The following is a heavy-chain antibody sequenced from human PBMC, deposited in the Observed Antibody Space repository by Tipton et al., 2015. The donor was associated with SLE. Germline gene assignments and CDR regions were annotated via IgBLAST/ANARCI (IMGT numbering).Heavy chain of an antibody. CDR2: IYHSGST. CDR3: ARDPSGKGRWYFDL. V-gene: IGHV4-38-2*02. CDR1: GYSISSGYY. Sequence: TLSLTCTVSGYSISSGYYWGWIRQPPGKGLEWIGSIYHSGSTNYNPSLKSRVTISVDTSKNQFSLKLSSVTAADTAVYYCARDPSGKGRWYFDLWGRGTLVTVSS. D-gene: IGHD4-23*01. J-gene: IGHJ2*01.